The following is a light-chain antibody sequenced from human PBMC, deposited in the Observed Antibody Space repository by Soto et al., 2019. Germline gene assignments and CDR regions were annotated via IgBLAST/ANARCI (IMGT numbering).Light chain of an antibody. J-gene: IGLJ3*02. CDR2: EVS. CDR3: AAWDDSLNAWV. Sequence: QSALTQPASVSGSPGQSITISCTGTSSDVGGYDYVSWYQLHPGKAPKLMVFEVSNRPSGVSYRFSGSKSGNTASLAISGLRSEDEAFYYCAAWDDSLNAWVFGGGTKLTVL. CDR1: SSDVGGYDY. V-gene: IGLV2-14*01.